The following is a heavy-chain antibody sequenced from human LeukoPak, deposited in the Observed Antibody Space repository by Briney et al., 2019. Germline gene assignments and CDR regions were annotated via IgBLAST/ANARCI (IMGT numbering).Heavy chain of an antibody. CDR2: ISSSSSTI. CDR1: GFTFSSYS. CDR3: ARAGLRAAAGL. Sequence: PGGSLRLSCAASGFTFSSYSMTWVRQAPGKGLEWVSYISSSSSTIYYADSVKGRFTISRDNAKNSLYLQMNSLRAEDTAVYYCARAGLRAAAGLWGRGTLVTVSS. D-gene: IGHD6-13*01. V-gene: IGHV3-48*01. J-gene: IGHJ4*02.